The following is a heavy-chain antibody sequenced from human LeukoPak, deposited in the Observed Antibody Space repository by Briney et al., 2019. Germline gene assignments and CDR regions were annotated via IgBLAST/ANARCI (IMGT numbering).Heavy chain of an antibody. CDR3: AKGVGYGGMDV. CDR2: ISYDGHNE. J-gene: IGHJ6*02. CDR1: GFTFSSYG. V-gene: IGHV3-30*18. D-gene: IGHD2-8*01. Sequence: AGGSLRLSCAASGFTFSSYGMHWVRQAPGKGLEWVAVISYDGHNEYYADSVKGRFTISRDNSKNTVYVQMNSLRAEDTAVYYCAKGVGYGGMDVWGQGTTVTVSS.